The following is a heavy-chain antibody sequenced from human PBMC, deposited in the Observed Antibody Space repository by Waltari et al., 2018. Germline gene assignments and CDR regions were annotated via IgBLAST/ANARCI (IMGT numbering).Heavy chain of an antibody. CDR3: ARGKHAVPLRNPKQMGEDY. D-gene: IGHD3-16*01. CDR2: INHSGST. V-gene: IGHV4-34*01. CDR1: GGSFSGYY. Sequence: QVQLQQWGAGLLKPSETLSLTCAVYGGSFSGYYWSWIRQPPGKGLEWIGEINHSGSTNDNPSLKRRVTISVDTAKNQFSLKLSSVTAADTTVYYCARGKHAVPLRNPKQMGEDYWGQGTLVTVSS. J-gene: IGHJ4*02.